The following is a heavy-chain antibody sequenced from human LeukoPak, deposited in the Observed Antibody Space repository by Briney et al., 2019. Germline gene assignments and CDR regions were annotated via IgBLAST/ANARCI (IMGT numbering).Heavy chain of an antibody. CDR3: ARDSYGDSQPYTGSFDY. V-gene: IGHV1-2*02. J-gene: IGHJ4*02. Sequence: ASVKVSCKASGYAFSAYYMHWVRQAPGQGLEWMGWINPNSGGTNYAQKFQGRVTMTRDTSISTAYMELSRLRSDDTAVYYCARDSYGDSQPYTGSFDYWGQGTLVTVSS. CDR1: GYAFSAYY. D-gene: IGHD4-17*01. CDR2: INPNSGGT.